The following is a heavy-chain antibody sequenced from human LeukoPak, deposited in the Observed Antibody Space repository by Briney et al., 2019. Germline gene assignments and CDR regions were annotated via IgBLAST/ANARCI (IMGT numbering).Heavy chain of an antibody. CDR3: ARVGAYCGGDCYAY. D-gene: IGHD2-21*02. V-gene: IGHV1-69*04. CDR1: GGTFSSYA. CDR2: IIPILGIA. Sequence: ASVKVSCKASGGTFSSYAISWVRQAPGQGLEWMGRIIPILGIANYTQKFQGRVTITADKSTSTAYMELSSLRSEDTAVYYCARVGAYCGGDCYAYWGQGTLVTVSS. J-gene: IGHJ4*02.